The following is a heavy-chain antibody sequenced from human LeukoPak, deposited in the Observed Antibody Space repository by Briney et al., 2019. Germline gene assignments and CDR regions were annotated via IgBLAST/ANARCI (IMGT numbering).Heavy chain of an antibody. J-gene: IGHJ4*02. V-gene: IGHV4-39*01. D-gene: IGHD3-22*01. Sequence: SETLSLTCTVSGVSISSSSYYWGWIRQPPGKGPEWIGSIYYTGSAYFNPSLKSRVTISVDTSKNQFSLKLSSVTAADTAVYYCARRPRDSSGYYYFDYWGQGTLVTVSS. CDR1: GVSISSSSYY. CDR3: ARRPRDSSGYYYFDY. CDR2: IYYTGSA.